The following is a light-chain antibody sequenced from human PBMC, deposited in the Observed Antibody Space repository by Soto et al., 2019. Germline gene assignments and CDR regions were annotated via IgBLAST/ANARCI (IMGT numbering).Light chain of an antibody. Sequence: QSVLTQPASVSGSPGQSITISCTGTRRDVGGYNYVSWYQQYPGKSPKLLIYEVTHRPSGVSNRFSGSKSGNTASQTISGLQAEDEADYYCSSYTISNTLPFVFGTGTKLTVL. J-gene: IGLJ1*01. CDR3: SSYTISNTLPFV. V-gene: IGLV2-14*01. CDR1: RRDVGGYNY. CDR2: EVT.